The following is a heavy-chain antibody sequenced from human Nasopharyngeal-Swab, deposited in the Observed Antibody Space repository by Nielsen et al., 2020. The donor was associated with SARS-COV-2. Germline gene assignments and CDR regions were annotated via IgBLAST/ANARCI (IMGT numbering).Heavy chain of an antibody. CDR2: TYYRSKWYN. J-gene: IGHJ5*02. D-gene: IGHD1/OR15-1a*01. CDR3: ARDKQGFDP. Sequence: WIRQSPSRGLEWLGRTYYRSKWYNDYAVSVKSRITINPDTSKNQFSLQLNSVTPEDTAVYYCARDKQGFDPWGQGTLVTASS. V-gene: IGHV6-1*01.